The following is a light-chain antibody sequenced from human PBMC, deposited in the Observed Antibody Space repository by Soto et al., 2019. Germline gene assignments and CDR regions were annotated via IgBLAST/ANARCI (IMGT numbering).Light chain of an antibody. Sequence: QAVVTQEPSLTVSPGWTVTLTCGSSTGAVTSGHYPYWFQQKPGQAPRTLIYDTSNKHSWTPARFSGSLLGGKAALTLSGAQPEDEAEYYCLLSYSGARGVFGGGTQLTVL. J-gene: IGLJ2*01. CDR1: TGAVTSGHY. CDR2: DTS. V-gene: IGLV7-46*01. CDR3: LLSYSGARGV.